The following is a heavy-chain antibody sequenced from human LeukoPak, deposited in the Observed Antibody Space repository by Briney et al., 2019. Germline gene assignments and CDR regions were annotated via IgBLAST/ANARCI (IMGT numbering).Heavy chain of an antibody. V-gene: IGHV4-59*01. CDR1: GDSISSYY. CDR2: IYYSGST. J-gene: IGHJ4*02. Sequence: PSETLSLTCTVSGDSISSYYWSWIRQPPGKGLEWVGYIYYSGSTNYNPSLKSRVTISVDTSKNQFSLKLSSVTAADTAVYYCARGAYYYDSSGYLMNYFDYWGQGTLVTVSS. D-gene: IGHD3-22*01. CDR3: ARGAYYYDSSGYLMNYFDY.